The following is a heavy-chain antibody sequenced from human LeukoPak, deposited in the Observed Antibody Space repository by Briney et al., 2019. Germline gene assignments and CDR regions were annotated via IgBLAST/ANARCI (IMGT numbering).Heavy chain of an antibody. V-gene: IGHV1-18*01. D-gene: IGHD4-17*01. CDR1: GYTFTSYG. J-gene: IGHJ6*03. CDR2: ISAYNGNT. Sequence: ASVKVSCKASGYTFTSYGISWVRQAPGQGLEWMGWISAYNGNTNYAQKLQGRVTMTTDTSTSTAYMELRSLRSDDTAVYYCARVPSYGDYYYYYYMDVWGKGTTVTISS. CDR3: ARVPSYGDYYYYYYMDV.